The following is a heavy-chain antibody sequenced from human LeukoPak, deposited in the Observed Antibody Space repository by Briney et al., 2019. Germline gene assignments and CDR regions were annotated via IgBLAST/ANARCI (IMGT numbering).Heavy chain of an antibody. Sequence: PGGSLRLSCVASGFTFSNSAMSWVRQAPGKGLEWVATLSGSGITTYYADSVKGRFTISRDNSKNTLYLQMNSLRAEDTAVYYCAKGNYSIGGSYFVYWGHGTLVTVSS. D-gene: IGHD6-19*01. J-gene: IGHJ4*01. CDR2: LSGSGITT. V-gene: IGHV3-23*01. CDR3: AKGNYSIGGSYFVY. CDR1: GFTFSNSA.